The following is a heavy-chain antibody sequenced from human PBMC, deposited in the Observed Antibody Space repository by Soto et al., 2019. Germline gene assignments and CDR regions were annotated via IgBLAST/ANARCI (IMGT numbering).Heavy chain of an antibody. V-gene: IGHV4-31*03. CDR1: GGSISSGGYY. D-gene: IGHD5-18*01. Sequence: SETLSLTCTVSGGSISSGGYYWSWIRQHPGKGLEWIGYIYYSGSTYYNPSLKSRVTISVNTSKNQFSLKLSSVTAADTAVYYCARENSYGHYFDYWAQGTLVTVSS. CDR3: ARENSYGHYFDY. J-gene: IGHJ4*02. CDR2: IYYSGST.